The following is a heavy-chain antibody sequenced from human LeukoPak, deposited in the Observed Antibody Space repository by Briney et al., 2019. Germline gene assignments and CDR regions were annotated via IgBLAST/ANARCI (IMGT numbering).Heavy chain of an antibody. Sequence: SETLSLTCTVSGGSISSYYWSCIRQPPGKGLEWIGYIYYSGSTNYNPSLKSRVTISVDTSKNQFSLKLSSVTAADTAVYYCARYTSHWGDFDYWGQGTLVTVSS. J-gene: IGHJ4*02. CDR3: ARYTSHWGDFDY. V-gene: IGHV4-59*01. CDR1: GGSISSYY. D-gene: IGHD6-13*01. CDR2: IYYSGST.